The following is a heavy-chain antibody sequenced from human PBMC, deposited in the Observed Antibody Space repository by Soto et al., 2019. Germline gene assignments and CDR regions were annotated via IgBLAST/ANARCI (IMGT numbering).Heavy chain of an antibody. CDR2: ISGSGGST. CDR1: GFTFSSYA. D-gene: IGHD6-13*01. J-gene: IGHJ5*02. CDR3: SKGSSSWPGTAWFDP. Sequence: EVQLLESGGGLVQPGGSLRLSCAASGFTFSSYAMSWVRQAPGKGLEWVSAISGSGGSTYYADSMKGRFTISRDNAKNTLYLQMNSLRAEDTAVYYCSKGSSSWPGTAWFDPWGQGTLVTVSS. V-gene: IGHV3-23*01.